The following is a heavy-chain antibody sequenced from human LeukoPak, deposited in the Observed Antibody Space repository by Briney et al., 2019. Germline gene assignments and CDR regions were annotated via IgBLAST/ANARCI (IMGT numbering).Heavy chain of an antibody. CDR2: MKEDGSDE. J-gene: IGHJ1*01. CDR3: VVGGAGGGYFPN. Sequence: GGSLRLSCAAHEFGFSSSTMSWLRQAAGKGLEWVAKMKEDGSDEEYVDAVKGRFTISRDNAKNSLYLQMNSLRPEDTAVYFCVVGGAGGGYFPNWGQGSLVIVSS. CDR1: EFGFSSST. V-gene: IGHV3-7*01. D-gene: IGHD3-16*01.